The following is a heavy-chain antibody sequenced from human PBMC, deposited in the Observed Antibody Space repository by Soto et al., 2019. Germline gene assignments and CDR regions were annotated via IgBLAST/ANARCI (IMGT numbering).Heavy chain of an antibody. CDR3: ARHVPYCSDTSHCAYGMDV. CDR1: GGSISSYY. J-gene: IGHJ6*02. D-gene: IGHD2-2*01. CDR2: IYYSGST. V-gene: IGHV4-59*08. Sequence: SETLSLTCTVSGGSISSYYWSWIRQPPGKGLEWIGYIYYSGSTNYNPSLKSRVTIPVDTSKNQFSLKLSSVTAADTAVYYCARHVPYCSDTSHCAYGMDVWGQGTTVTVSS.